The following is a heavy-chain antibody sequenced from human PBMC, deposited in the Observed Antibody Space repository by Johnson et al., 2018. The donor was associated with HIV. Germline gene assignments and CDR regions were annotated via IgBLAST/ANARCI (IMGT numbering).Heavy chain of an antibody. CDR2: ISYDGSKT. Sequence: QVQLVESGGGLVQPGGSLRLSCAEYGFTVSSSSMSWVRQAPGKGLEWVALISYDGSKTYYVDSVKGRFTISRDNAKNSLYLQMNSLRAEDTALYYCTTDDAPSYGDYGEAFDIWGQGTMVIVSP. CDR3: TTDDAPSYGDYGEAFDI. V-gene: IGHV3-33*05. CDR1: GFTVSSSS. J-gene: IGHJ3*02. D-gene: IGHD4-17*01.